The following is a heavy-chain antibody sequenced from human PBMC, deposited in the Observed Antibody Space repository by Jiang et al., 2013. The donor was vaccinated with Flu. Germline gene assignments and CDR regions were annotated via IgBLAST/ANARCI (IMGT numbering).Heavy chain of an antibody. V-gene: IGHV3-23*01. J-gene: IGHJ4*02. D-gene: IGHD4-17*01. CDR2: ISASGGRT. CDR1: GFSFSSYA. CDR3: AKVDYGDYIREPACDY. Sequence: PGGSLRLSCAASGFSFSSYAMHWVRQAPGKGLQWVSGISASGGRTYYGDSVKGRFTISRDNSKSTLYLQMDSLRVEDMALYYCAKVDYGDYIREPACDYWGQGTLVTVSS.